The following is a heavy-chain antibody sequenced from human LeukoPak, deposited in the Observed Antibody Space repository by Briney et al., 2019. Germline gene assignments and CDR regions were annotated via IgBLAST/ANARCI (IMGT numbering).Heavy chain of an antibody. Sequence: PSETLSLTCAVYGGSFSGYYWSWIRQPPGKGLEWIGEINHSGSTNYNPSLKSRVTISVDTSKNQFSLKLSSVTAADTAVYYCASGGGPYGSGTWGQGTLVTVSS. V-gene: IGHV4-34*01. CDR1: GGSFSGYY. D-gene: IGHD3-10*01. CDR2: INHSGST. CDR3: ASGGGPYGSGT. J-gene: IGHJ5*02.